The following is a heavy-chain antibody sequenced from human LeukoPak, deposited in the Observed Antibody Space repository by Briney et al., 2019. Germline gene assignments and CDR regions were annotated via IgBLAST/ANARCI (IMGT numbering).Heavy chain of an antibody. J-gene: IGHJ4*02. Sequence: GGSLRLSCAASGFTFSTSWMHWVRQVPGKGLMWVSHINPDGSNTAYADSVEGRFTVSRDNANNTLSLQMNGLRAEDTAVYYCTRGYISGGQGILVTVSS. V-gene: IGHV3-74*01. D-gene: IGHD3-16*02. CDR3: TRGYIS. CDR2: INPDGSNT. CDR1: GFTFSTSW.